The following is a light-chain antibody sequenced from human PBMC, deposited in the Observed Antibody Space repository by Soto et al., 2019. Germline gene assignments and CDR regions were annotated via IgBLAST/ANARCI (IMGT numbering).Light chain of an antibody. CDR1: QSISGG. CDR2: DVF. J-gene: IGKJ1*01. V-gene: IGKV1-5*01. Sequence: DIQMTQSPSTLSASVGNRVTITCRASQSISGGLAWYQQKPGKAPRLLIYDVFSLETGVPSRLSGSGSGTEFTLAINGLQPDDFATYYGQHSDNYLWTFGQGITVDIX. CDR3: QHSDNYLWT.